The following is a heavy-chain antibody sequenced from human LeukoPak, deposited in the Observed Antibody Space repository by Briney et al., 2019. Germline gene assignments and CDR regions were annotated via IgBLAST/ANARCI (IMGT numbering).Heavy chain of an antibody. V-gene: IGHV3-23*01. Sequence: GGSLRLSCTTSGFTFSSYAMNWVRQAPGKGLAWVSGISGSGGSTFHADSVRGRFTISRDNSKSMLYLQMNSLRAEDKAVYYCAKEYDSSVGGAFDIWGQGTMVSVSS. CDR3: AKEYDSSVGGAFDI. D-gene: IGHD3-22*01. CDR1: GFTFSSYA. CDR2: ISGSGGST. J-gene: IGHJ3*02.